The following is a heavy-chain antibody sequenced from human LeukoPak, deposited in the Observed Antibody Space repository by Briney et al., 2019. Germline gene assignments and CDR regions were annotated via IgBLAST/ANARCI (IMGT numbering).Heavy chain of an antibody. V-gene: IGHV3-23*01. CDR3: AGIEMATINSLDY. CDR1: GFTFSSYA. D-gene: IGHD5-24*01. Sequence: GGSLRLSCAASGFTFSSYAMSWVRQAPGKGLEWVSAISGSGGSTYYADSVKGRFTISRDNSKNTLYLQMNSLRAEDTAVYYCAGIEMATINSLDYWGQGTLVTVSS. J-gene: IGHJ4*02. CDR2: ISGSGGST.